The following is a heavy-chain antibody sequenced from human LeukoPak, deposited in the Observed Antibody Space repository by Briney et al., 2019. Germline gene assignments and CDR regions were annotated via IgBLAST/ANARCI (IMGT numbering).Heavy chain of an antibody. CDR2: IIPVLETA. D-gene: IGHD3-3*01. CDR3: ARGLRFLEWSGPLDV. Sequence: SVKVSCKASGGTFSSYAINWVRQAPGQGLEWMGRIIPVLETASFAQKFQGKVTITADKSTSTVYMELSSLRSEDTAVYYCARGLRFLEWSGPLDVWGQGTTVIVSS. V-gene: IGHV1-69*04. J-gene: IGHJ6*02. CDR1: GGTFSSYA.